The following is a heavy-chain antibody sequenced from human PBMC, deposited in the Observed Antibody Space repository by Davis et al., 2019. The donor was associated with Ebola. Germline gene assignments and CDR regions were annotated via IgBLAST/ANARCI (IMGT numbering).Heavy chain of an antibody. J-gene: IGHJ5*02. D-gene: IGHD3-22*01. V-gene: IGHV3-23*01. CDR3: ARTQQWLTYNWFDP. CDR2: ITGSGSST. CDR1: GFIFSTYA. Sequence: GESLKISCAASGFIFSTYAMSWVRQAPGKGLEWVSAITGSGSSTYYADSVKGRFTISRDNAKNSLYLQMNSLRDEDTAVYYCARTQQWLTYNWFDPWGQGTLVTVSS.